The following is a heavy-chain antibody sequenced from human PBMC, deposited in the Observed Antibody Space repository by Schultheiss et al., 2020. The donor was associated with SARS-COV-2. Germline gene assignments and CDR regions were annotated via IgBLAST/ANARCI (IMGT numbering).Heavy chain of an antibody. V-gene: IGHV1-18*01. Sequence: ASVKVSCKASNYTFTDYGVSWVRQAPGQGLEWMGWISADNGKTKYAQRLQDRVTMTTDTSTSTVFMELRSLRSDDTAVYYCARTVYDSSGPWGQGTLVTVSS. CDR2: ISADNGKT. D-gene: IGHD3-22*01. CDR3: ARTVYDSSGP. J-gene: IGHJ5*02. CDR1: NYTFTDYG.